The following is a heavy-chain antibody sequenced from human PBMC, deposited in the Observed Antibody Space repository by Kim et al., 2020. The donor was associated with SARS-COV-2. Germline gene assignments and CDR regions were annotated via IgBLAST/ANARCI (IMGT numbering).Heavy chain of an antibody. CDR2: IYSGGST. V-gene: IGHV3-53*01. D-gene: IGHD3-10*01. J-gene: IGHJ6*02. CDR3: ARAPYYYGPSTRYYYGMDV. Sequence: GGSLRLSCAASGFTVSSNYMSWVRQAPGKGLEWVSVIYSGGSTYYADSVKGRFTISRDNSKNTLYLQMNSLRAEDTAVYYCARAPYYYGPSTRYYYGMDVWGQGTTVTVSS. CDR1: GFTVSSNY.